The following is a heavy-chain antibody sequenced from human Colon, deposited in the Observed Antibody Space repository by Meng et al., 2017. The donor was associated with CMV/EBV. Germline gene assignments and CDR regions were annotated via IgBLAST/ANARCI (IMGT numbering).Heavy chain of an antibody. V-gene: IGHV3-23*01. CDR3: VKDLHGLGDV. Sequence: GGSLRLSCAASGFTFNRNSMSWVRQAPGKGLEWVSGINGVGDTTYYADSVKGRFTISRDNSKNTLYLQMNSLTAEDTAVYYCVKDLHGLGDVWGQGTTVTVSS. D-gene: IGHD3-10*01. CDR1: GFTFNRNS. CDR2: INGVGDTT. J-gene: IGHJ6*02.